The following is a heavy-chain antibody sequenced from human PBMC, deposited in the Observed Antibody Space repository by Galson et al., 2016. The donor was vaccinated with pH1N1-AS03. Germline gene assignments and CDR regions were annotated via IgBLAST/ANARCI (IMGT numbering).Heavy chain of an antibody. CDR2: VSFAGSNE. CDR1: GVSFRNYG. Sequence: SLRHSCAASGVSFRNYGMHWVRQAPGKGLEWVAGVSFAGSNEYYADSVKGRFTSSRENYKHYLKMNSLRVEDTAVYYCAKAQQQKSAGPGSDAFDIWGQGAVVTVSS. D-gene: IGHD1/OR15-1a*01. V-gene: IGHV3-30*18. J-gene: IGHJ3*02. CDR3: AKAQQQKSAGPGSDAFDI.